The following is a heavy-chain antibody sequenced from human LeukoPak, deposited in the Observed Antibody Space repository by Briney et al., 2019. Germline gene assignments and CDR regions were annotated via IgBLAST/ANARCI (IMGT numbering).Heavy chain of an antibody. CDR2: ISSSTNRT. V-gene: IGHV3-48*01. Sequence: GGSLRLSCVTSGLTFRGYDMFWVRQAPGKGLEWISYISSSTNRTHYADSVKGRFTISRDNAKNSLYLQMNSLRAEDTAVYYCARSPVGATFPDYWGQGTLVTVSS. J-gene: IGHJ4*02. D-gene: IGHD1-26*01. CDR1: GLTFRGYD. CDR3: ARSPVGATFPDY.